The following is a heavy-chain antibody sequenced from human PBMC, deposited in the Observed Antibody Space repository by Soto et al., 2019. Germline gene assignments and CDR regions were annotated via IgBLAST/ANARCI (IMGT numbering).Heavy chain of an antibody. CDR2: IYYSGSP. J-gene: IGHJ6*02. CDR1: GCSISSYY. CDR3: ASSNIAAAGFYYYGMDV. V-gene: IGHV4-59*01. Sequence: SETLSLTCTVSGCSISSYYWSWIRQPPGKGLEWIGYIYYSGSPNYNPSLKSRVTISVDTSKNQFSLKLSSVTAADTAVYYCASSNIAAAGFYYYGMDVWGRGTTVTVSS. D-gene: IGHD6-13*01.